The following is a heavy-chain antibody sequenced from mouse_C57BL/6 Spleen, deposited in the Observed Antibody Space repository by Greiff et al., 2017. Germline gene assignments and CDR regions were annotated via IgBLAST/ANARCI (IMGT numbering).Heavy chain of an antibody. J-gene: IGHJ2*01. CDR2: ISDGGSYT. CDR3: ARDLNYGYYFDY. CDR1: GFTFSSYA. Sequence: EVMLVESGGGLVKPGGSLKLSCAASGFTFSSYAMSWVRQTPEKRLEWVATISDGGSYTYYPDNVKGRFTISRDNAKNNLYLQMSHLKSEDTAMYYCARDLNYGYYFDYWGQGTTLTVSS. D-gene: IGHD1-1*01. V-gene: IGHV5-4*01.